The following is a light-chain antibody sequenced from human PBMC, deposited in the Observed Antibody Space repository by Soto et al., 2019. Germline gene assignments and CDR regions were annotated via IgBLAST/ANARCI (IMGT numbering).Light chain of an antibody. CDR1: SGDFGGYNV. Sequence: QSALTQPASVSGSPGQSITISCTGTSGDFGGYNVVSWYQQFLGKAPKLIIYEVCKRPSGISNRFSGSKSGYTASLTISGLQAEDEADYYCCSYAGSDIDLFGTGTQLTVL. CDR2: EVC. J-gene: IGLJ2*01. CDR3: CSYAGSDIDL. V-gene: IGLV2-23*02.